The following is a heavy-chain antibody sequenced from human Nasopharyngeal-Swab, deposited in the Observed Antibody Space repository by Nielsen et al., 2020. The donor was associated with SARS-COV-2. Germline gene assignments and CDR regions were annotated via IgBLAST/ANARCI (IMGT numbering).Heavy chain of an antibody. CDR2: ISYDGSNK. CDR1: GFTFSSYG. V-gene: IGHV3-30*03. CDR3: AREVSTGWYRGAAFDI. Sequence: GGSLRLSCAASGFTFSSYGMHWVRQAPGKGLEWVAVISYDGSNKYYADSVKGRFTISRDNSKNTLYLQMNSLRAEDTAAYYCAREVSTGWYRGAAFDIWGQGTMVTVSS. D-gene: IGHD6-19*01. J-gene: IGHJ3*02.